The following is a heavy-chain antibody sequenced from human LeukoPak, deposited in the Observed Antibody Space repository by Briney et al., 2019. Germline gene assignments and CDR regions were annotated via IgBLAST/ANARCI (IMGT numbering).Heavy chain of an antibody. V-gene: IGHV1-2*02. CDR3: ARVSHSSSWYGY. J-gene: IGHJ4*02. D-gene: IGHD6-13*01. Sequence: GASVKVSCKASGYTFTGYYMHWGRQAPGQGLEGMGWISPNSGGTNYAQKFQGRVTMTRDTSISTAYMELSRLRSDDTAVYYCARVSHSSSWYGYWGQGTLVTVSS. CDR2: ISPNSGGT. CDR1: GYTFTGYY.